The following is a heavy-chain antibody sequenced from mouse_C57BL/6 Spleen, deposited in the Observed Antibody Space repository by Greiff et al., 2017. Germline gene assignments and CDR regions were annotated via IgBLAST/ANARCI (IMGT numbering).Heavy chain of an antibody. CDR2: ISSGGSYT. Sequence: EVKLVESGGDLVKPGGSLKLSCAASGFTFSSYGMSWVRQTPDKRLEWVATISSGGSYTYYPASVKGRFTISRDNAKNTLYLQMSSLKSEDTAMYYCARHYYGSSSYWYFDVWGTGTTVTVSS. V-gene: IGHV5-6*02. CDR1: GFTFSSYG. D-gene: IGHD1-1*01. CDR3: ARHYYGSSSYWYFDV. J-gene: IGHJ1*03.